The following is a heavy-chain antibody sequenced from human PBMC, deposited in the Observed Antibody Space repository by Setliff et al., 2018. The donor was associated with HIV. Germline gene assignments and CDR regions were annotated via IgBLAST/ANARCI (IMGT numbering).Heavy chain of an antibody. CDR3: ARDGGGGWKGAITMIAHRVSCPKY. Sequence: ASVKVSCKTSGYAFTDYSIHWVRQAPGQGLEWVGRINPDSRGTNYAQTFQGRVTMTRDTSVSTAYMELRDLRSDDSAVYYCARDGGGGWKGAITMIAHRVSCPKYWGQGTLVTVSS. J-gene: IGHJ4*02. V-gene: IGHV1-2*06. D-gene: IGHD3-22*01. CDR1: GYAFTDYS. CDR2: INPDSRGT.